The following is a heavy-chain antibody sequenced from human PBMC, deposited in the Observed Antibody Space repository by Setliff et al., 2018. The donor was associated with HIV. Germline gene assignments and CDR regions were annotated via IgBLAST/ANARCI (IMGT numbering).Heavy chain of an antibody. CDR1: GYTFSGYY. D-gene: IGHD1-1*01. Sequence: GASVKVSCKASGYTFSGYYIHWVRQAPGQGLEWMGWINSKSGDTNYAQKFQGRVTMTRDNSITTAYMELSSLTSEDTAVYYCARGRSRWKDLIYPWFAPWGQGSLVTVSS. CDR3: ARGRSRWKDLIYPWFAP. V-gene: IGHV1-2*02. CDR2: INSKSGDT. J-gene: IGHJ5*02.